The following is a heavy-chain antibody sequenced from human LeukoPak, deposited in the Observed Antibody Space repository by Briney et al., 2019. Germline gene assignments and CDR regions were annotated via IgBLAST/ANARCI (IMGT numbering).Heavy chain of an antibody. CDR1: GYTFTSYY. CDR2: ISPYSGNT. Sequence: ASVKVSCKASGYTFTSYYMHWVRQAPGQGLEWMGWISPYSGNTDYTERLQGRVTMTTDTSTTTAFMELRSLRSDDTAVYYCARTSGVSAAGSPYYFDYWGQGTLVTVSS. CDR3: ARTSGVSAAGSPYYFDY. J-gene: IGHJ4*02. V-gene: IGHV1-18*04. D-gene: IGHD6-13*01.